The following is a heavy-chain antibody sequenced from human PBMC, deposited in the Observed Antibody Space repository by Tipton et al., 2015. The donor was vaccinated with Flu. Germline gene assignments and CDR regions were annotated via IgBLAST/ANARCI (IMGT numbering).Heavy chain of an antibody. J-gene: IGHJ6*02. D-gene: IGHD3-22*01. CDR3: ARESSGYYSGVGYYGMDV. CDR1: GFTVSSTY. V-gene: IGHV3-53*01. CDR2: IYSGGST. Sequence: QLVQSGGGLIQPGGSLRLSCAASGFTVSSTYMSWVRQAPGKGLNWVSIIYSGGSTYYADSVKGRFTISRDNSKNTLYLQMNSLRAEDTAVYYCARESSGYYSGVGYYGMDVWGQGTTVTVSS.